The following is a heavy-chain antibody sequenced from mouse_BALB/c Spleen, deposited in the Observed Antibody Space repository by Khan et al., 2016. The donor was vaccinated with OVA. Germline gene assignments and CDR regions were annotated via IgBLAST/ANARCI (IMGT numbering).Heavy chain of an antibody. CDR3: ARSYDYDVGGFAY. D-gene: IGHD2-4*01. CDR1: GFSLSNYG. V-gene: IGHV2-9*02. J-gene: IGHJ3*01. Sequence: QVQLKESGPGLVAPSQSLSITCTVSGFSLSNYGIHWVRQPPGKGLEWLGVIWTGGITNYNSALMSRLSIIKDNSKSQVFLKMNRLQTDDTAIYYSARSYDYDVGGFAYWGQGTLVTVSA. CDR2: IWTGGIT.